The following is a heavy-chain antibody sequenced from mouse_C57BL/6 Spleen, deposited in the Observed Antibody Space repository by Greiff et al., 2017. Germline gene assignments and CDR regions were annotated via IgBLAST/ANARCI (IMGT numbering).Heavy chain of an antibody. V-gene: IGHV14-3*01. CDR2: IDPANGNT. D-gene: IGHD1-1*01. J-gene: IGHJ1*03. CDR3: SRSDGRSDNWYFDV. Sequence: VHVKQSVAELVRPGASVKLSCTASGFNIKNSYMHWVKQRPEQGLEWIGRIDPANGNTKYAPKFQGKATITADTSSNTAYLQLSSLTSEDTAIYYCSRSDGRSDNWYFDVWGTGTTGTVSS. CDR1: GFNIKNSY.